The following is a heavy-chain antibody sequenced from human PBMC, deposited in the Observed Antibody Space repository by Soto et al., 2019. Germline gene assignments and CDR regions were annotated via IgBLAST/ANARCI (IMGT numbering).Heavy chain of an antibody. D-gene: IGHD3-3*01. CDR3: ATVLRSQKKYLEWLFTANNWFDP. J-gene: IGHJ5*02. Sequence: ASVKVSCKVSGYTLTELSRHWVRQAPGKGLEWMGGFDPEDGETIYAQKFQGRVTMTEDTSTDTAYMELSSLRSEDTAVYYCATVLRSQKKYLEWLFTANNWFDPWGQGTLVTVSS. V-gene: IGHV1-24*01. CDR1: GYTLTELS. CDR2: FDPEDGET.